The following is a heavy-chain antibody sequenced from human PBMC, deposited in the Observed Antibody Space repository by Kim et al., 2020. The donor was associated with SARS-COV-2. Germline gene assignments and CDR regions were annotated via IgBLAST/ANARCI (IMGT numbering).Heavy chain of an antibody. J-gene: IGHJ4*02. V-gene: IGHV3-74*01. CDR2: IKSDGRST. CDR1: GFTFSTYW. Sequence: GGSLRLSCAASGFTFSTYWMHWVRQAPGKGLVWVSHIKSDGRSTTYADSVKGRFTISRDSAKNTLFLEMNSLRAEDTAIYYCTIYSTTSAHWGQGTLVTVSS. D-gene: IGHD6-13*01. CDR3: TIYSTTSAH.